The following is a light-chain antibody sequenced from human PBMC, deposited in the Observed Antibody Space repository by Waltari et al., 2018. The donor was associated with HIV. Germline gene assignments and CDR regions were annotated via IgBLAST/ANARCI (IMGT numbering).Light chain of an antibody. CDR1: SSDVGSYNL. CDR2: EVN. V-gene: IGLV2-23*02. Sequence: QSALTQPASVSGSPGQSITISCTGTSSDVGSYNLVSWYQQHPGKAPKVMIYEVNKRPSGVSNRFAGSKYGNTASLTISGLQAEDEAEYYCCSHAGSSIYFVFGTGTKVTV. J-gene: IGLJ1*01. CDR3: CSHAGSSIYFV.